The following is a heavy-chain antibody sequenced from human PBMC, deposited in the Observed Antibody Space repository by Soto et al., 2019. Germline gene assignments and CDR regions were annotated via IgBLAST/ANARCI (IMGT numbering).Heavy chain of an antibody. V-gene: IGHV3-66*01. CDR2: IYSTGNT. Sequence: EVKLVESGGGLVQPGGSLRLSCAASGVTVSNNYMTWVRQAPVKGLELVSSIYSTGNTFYADSVKGRFTISRDNSKNTLYLQMNSLRVEDTAVYYCARNVPVTTLGYWGQGTLVTVSS. D-gene: IGHD4-17*01. CDR3: ARNVPVTTLGY. CDR1: GVTVSNNY. J-gene: IGHJ4*02.